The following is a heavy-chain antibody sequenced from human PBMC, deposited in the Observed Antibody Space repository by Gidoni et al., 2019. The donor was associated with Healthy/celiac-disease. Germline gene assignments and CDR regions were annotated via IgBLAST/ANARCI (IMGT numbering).Heavy chain of an antibody. V-gene: IGHV5-10-1*03. J-gene: IGHJ4*02. D-gene: IGHD3-22*01. CDR2: IDPSDSYT. CDR1: GSSFTSYW. Sequence: EVQLVQSGAEVKKPGESLRISCKGSGSSFTSYWISWVRQMPGKGLEWMGRIDPSDSYTNYSPSFQGHVTISADKSISTAYLQWSSLKASDTAMYYCARHVAYYYDSSGYGPDPPDYWGQGTLVTVSS. CDR3: ARHVAYYYDSSGYGPDPPDY.